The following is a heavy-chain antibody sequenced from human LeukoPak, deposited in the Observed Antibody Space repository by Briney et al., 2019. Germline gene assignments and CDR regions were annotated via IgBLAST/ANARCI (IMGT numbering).Heavy chain of an antibody. D-gene: IGHD2-2*01. V-gene: IGHV3-23*01. Sequence: GGSLRPSCAASGFTFSSYAMSWVRQAPGKGLEWVSGISGSGSSTYYAESVKGQFTISRDNSKNTLNLQMNSLRVEDTAIYYCAKANTDILVVPAAWSDYWGQGTLVTVSS. CDR1: GFTFSSYA. CDR2: ISGSGSST. CDR3: AKANTDILVVPAAWSDY. J-gene: IGHJ4*02.